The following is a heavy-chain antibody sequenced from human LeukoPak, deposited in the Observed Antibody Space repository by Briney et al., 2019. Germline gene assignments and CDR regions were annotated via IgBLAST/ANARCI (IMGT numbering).Heavy chain of an antibody. Sequence: ASVKVSCKASGYTFTSYDISWVRQATGQGLEWMGWMNPNSGNTGYAQKFQGRVTMTRNTSISTAYMELSSLRSEDTAVYYCARRGFGELLIYYYYMDVLGKGTTVTVSS. CDR3: ARRGFGELLIYYYYMDV. CDR2: MNPNSGNT. D-gene: IGHD3-10*01. J-gene: IGHJ6*03. CDR1: GYTFTSYD. V-gene: IGHV1-8*01.